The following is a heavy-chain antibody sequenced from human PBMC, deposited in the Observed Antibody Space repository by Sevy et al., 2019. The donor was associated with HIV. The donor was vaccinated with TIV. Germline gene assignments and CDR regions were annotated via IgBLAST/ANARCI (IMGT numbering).Heavy chain of an antibody. CDR2: VHYNGHT. V-gene: IGHV4-39*02. CDR3: AREAGGYDYDYGMDV. Sequence: SETLSLTCTISGDTIVSSGHYWGWIRQTPGKGLEWIGSVHYNGHTYSNPSLKSRLTISIDTSKNQFSLNLNSVTAADTGIYFCAREAGGYDYDYGMDVWGQGTTVTVSS. J-gene: IGHJ6*02. CDR1: GDTIVSSGHY. D-gene: IGHD6-13*01.